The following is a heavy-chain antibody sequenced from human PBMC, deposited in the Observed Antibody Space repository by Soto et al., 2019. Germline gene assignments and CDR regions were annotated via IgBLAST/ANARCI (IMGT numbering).Heavy chain of an antibody. Sequence: VQLLESGGGLVQPGGSLRLSCAASGFTFNNYAMTWVRQAPGKGLEWVSTISGSDDSTYYADSVKGRLTISSDNSKNALYLQMSSLRAEDTALYYCVKDWTGDTCPCMDVWGQGTTVTVSS. CDR3: VKDWTGDTCPCMDV. CDR2: ISGSDDST. J-gene: IGHJ6*01. CDR1: GFTFNNYA. V-gene: IGHV3-23*01. D-gene: IGHD2-8*02.